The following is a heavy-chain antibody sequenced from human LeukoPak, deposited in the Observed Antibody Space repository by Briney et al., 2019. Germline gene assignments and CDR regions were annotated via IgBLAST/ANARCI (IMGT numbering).Heavy chain of an antibody. V-gene: IGHV3-30-3*01. CDR3: ARDRHGYCSGGTCYGSAFDV. CDR1: GFTFRSHV. D-gene: IGHD2-15*01. CDR2: ISSDGSNE. J-gene: IGHJ3*01. Sequence: QPGGSLRVSCAASGFTFRSHVMHWVRQAPGKGLDWVVVISSDGSNEYYADSVKGRFTISRGNSKNTLFLQMNSLRAEDTAVYYCARDRHGYCSGGTCYGSAFDVWGQGTMVTVSS.